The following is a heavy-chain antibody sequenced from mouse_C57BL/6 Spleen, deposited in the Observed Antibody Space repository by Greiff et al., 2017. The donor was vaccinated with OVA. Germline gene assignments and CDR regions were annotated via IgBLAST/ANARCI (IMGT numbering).Heavy chain of an antibody. CDR2: ISDGGSYT. Sequence: EVNVVESGGGLVKPGGSLKLSCAASGFTFSSYAMSWVRQTPGKRLEWVATISDGGSYTYYPDNVKGRFTISRDNTKNNLYLQMSHLKSEDTAMYYCARDGLFDYWGKGTTLTVSS. V-gene: IGHV5-4*01. J-gene: IGHJ2*01. CDR1: GFTFSSYA. CDR3: ARDGLFDY.